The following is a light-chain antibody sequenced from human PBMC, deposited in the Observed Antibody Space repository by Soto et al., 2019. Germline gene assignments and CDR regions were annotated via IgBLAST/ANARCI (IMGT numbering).Light chain of an antibody. CDR1: SRDVGGYNY. J-gene: IGLJ2*01. CDR2: EVS. CDR3: SSYAGSNNLV. V-gene: IGLV2-8*01. Sequence: QSALTQPHSASGSPGQSVTISCTGTSRDVGGYNYVSWYQQHPGKAPKLMIYEVSKRPSGVPDRFSGSKSGNTASLTVSGLQAEDEGDYYCSSYAGSNNLVFGGGTKLTVL.